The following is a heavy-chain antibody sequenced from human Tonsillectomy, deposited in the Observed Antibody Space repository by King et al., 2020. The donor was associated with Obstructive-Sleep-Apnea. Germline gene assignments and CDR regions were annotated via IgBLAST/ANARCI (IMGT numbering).Heavy chain of an antibody. D-gene: IGHD3-16*02. Sequence: QLVQSGGGVVQPGRSLRLSCAASGFMFNTYAMHWVRQAPGKGLEWVAVISYDGRNIDYADCVKGRFTISRDNSKKTLYLQMNSLRADDTAVYYCARVAYVWGSYRYTAPVDYWGQGALVTVSS. V-gene: IGHV3-30*04. J-gene: IGHJ4*02. CDR1: GFMFNTYA. CDR3: ARVAYVWGSYRYTAPVDY. CDR2: ISYDGRNI.